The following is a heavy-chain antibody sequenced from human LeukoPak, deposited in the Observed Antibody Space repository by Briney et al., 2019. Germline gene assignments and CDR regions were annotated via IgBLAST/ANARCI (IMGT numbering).Heavy chain of an antibody. J-gene: IGHJ2*01. CDR3: ARVVEMATIIGWNFDL. Sequence: GGSLRLSCAASGFTFSDYYMSWIRQAPGKGLEWVSYISSSGSTIYYADSVKGRFTISRDNAKNSLYLQMNSLRAEDTAVYYCARVVEMATIIGWNFDLWGRGTLVTVSS. CDR1: GFTFSDYY. CDR2: ISSSGSTI. V-gene: IGHV3-11*01. D-gene: IGHD5-24*01.